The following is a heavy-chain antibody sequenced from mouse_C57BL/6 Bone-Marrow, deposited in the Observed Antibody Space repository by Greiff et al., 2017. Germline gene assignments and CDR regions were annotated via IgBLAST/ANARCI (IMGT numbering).Heavy chain of an antibody. Sequence: VKVVESGAELVRPGASVKLSCKASGYTFTDYYINWVKQRPGQGLEWIARIYPGSGNTYYNEKFKGKATLTAEKSSSTAYMQLSSLTSEDSAVYFCARRAFYYDYDYFDYWGQGTTLTVSS. CDR2: IYPGSGNT. CDR3: ARRAFYYDYDYFDY. V-gene: IGHV1-76*01. J-gene: IGHJ2*01. CDR1: GYTFTDYY. D-gene: IGHD2-4*01.